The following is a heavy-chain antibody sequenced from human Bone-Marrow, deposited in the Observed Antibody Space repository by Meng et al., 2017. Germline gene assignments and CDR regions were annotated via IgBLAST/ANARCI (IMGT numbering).Heavy chain of an antibody. V-gene: IGHV3-21*01. CDR1: GFIFSSNS. D-gene: IGHD6-6*01. CDR3: ASKYSSSFYYYYGMDV. J-gene: IGHJ6*02. CDR2: ISSSSSYI. Sequence: GESLKISCAASGFIFSSNSMNWVRQAPGKRLEWVSAISSSSSYIYYADSVKGRFTNSRDNAKNSQYLQMNSLRAEDTAVYYCASKYSSSFYYYYGMDVWGQGTTVTVSS.